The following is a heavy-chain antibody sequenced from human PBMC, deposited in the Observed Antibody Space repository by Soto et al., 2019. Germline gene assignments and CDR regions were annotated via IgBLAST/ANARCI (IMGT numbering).Heavy chain of an antibody. CDR3: TKGAHLDY. CDR2: IIGSDGST. Sequence: VQVLESGGRLVQPGGSLRLSCAASGFCFSTYDMSWVRQSPGKGLDWVSVIIGSDGSTYYAHSVKGRFTISRDNSKNTLYLQMSGLRVDDTGVYYCTKGAHLDYWGPGTLVLVSS. J-gene: IGHJ4*02. CDR1: GFCFSTYD. V-gene: IGHV3-23*01.